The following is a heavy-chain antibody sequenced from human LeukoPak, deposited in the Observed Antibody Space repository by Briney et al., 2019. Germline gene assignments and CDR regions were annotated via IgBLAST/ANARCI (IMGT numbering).Heavy chain of an antibody. CDR1: ALSFSSDW. D-gene: IGHD2-2*01. V-gene: IGHV3-74*01. CDR2: INSDGSST. CDR3: AGPARDIVVVPAAGDAFDI. J-gene: IGHJ3*02. Sequence: GGGLRLFCKACALSFSSDWMHWLREAPGKKLVCVSRINSDGSSTSYADSVKGRFTISRDNAKNTLYLQMNSLRAEDTAVYYCAGPARDIVVVPAAGDAFDIWGQRTMVTVSS.